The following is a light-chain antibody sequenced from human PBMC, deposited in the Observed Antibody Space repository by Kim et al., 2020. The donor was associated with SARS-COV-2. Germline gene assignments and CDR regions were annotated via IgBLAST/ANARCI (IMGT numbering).Light chain of an antibody. CDR2: DVS. V-gene: IGLV2-11*03. J-gene: IGLJ3*02. CDR1: RSDVGDYNY. CDR3: CSYAGSYTWV. Sequence: GHSVTISCTGTRSDVGDYNYVSWYQQHPGKAPKLMIYDVSKRPSGVPDRFSASKSGNTASLTISGLLTEDEADYYCCSYAGSYTWVFGGGTQLTVL.